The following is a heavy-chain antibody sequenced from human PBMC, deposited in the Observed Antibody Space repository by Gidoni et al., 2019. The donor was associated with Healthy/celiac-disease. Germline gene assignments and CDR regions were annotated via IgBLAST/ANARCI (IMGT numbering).Heavy chain of an antibody. J-gene: IGHJ4*02. CDR1: GFTFGDYA. CDR3: AKEGFSGSYEGYFDY. Sequence: EVQLVESGGVFVQRGWSLRLSCAASGFTFGDYAMHWVRQAPGTGLVWVSGISWNSGSIGYVDSGKGRFSISRDNAKNSLFLQMNSLRAEDTALEYCAKEGFSGSYEGYFDYWGQGTLVTVSS. CDR2: ISWNSGSI. V-gene: IGHV3-9*01. D-gene: IGHD1-26*01.